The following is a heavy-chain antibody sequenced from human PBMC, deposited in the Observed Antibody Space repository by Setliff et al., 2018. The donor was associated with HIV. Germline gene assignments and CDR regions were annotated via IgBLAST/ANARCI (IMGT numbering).Heavy chain of an antibody. J-gene: IGHJ4*02. V-gene: IGHV3-23*01. CDR2: ISGSGGST. CDR1: GFTFSSYA. D-gene: IGHD5-12*01. CDR3: AKDPRAAVATICDY. Sequence: GESLKTSCAASGFTFSSYAMSWVRQAPGKGLEWVSAISGSGGSTYYADSVKGRFTISRDNSKNTLYLQMNSLRAEDTAVYYCAKDPRAAVATICDYWGQGTLVTVSS.